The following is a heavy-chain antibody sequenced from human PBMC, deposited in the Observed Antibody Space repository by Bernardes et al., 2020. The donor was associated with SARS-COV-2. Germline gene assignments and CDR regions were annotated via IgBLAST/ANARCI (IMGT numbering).Heavy chain of an antibody. D-gene: IGHD3-9*01. Sequence: ASVKVSCKASGYTFTSYGISWVREAPGQGLEWMGWISPYNGDSNYLQKIQDRATMTTDTSTSTAYMELRSLRSDDTAVYYCARTSGKTYVYDTEDYWGQGSLVNVYS. CDR1: GYTFTSYG. CDR3: ARTSGKTYVYDTEDY. CDR2: ISPYNGDS. J-gene: IGHJ4*02. V-gene: IGHV1-18*04.